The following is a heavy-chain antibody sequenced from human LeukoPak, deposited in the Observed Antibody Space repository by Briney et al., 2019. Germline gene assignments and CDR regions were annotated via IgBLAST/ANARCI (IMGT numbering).Heavy chain of an antibody. Sequence: GGSLRLSCAASGFTFSTYAMTWVRQTPGKGLEWVSGITGNGESKYYADSVKGRFTISRDNSKNTLYLQMNSLRAEDTAVYYCAKSRTIFGVVITYGYFDYWGQGTLVTVSS. CDR1: GFTFSTYA. J-gene: IGHJ4*02. V-gene: IGHV3-23*01. D-gene: IGHD3-3*01. CDR2: ITGNGESK. CDR3: AKSRTIFGVVITYGYFDY.